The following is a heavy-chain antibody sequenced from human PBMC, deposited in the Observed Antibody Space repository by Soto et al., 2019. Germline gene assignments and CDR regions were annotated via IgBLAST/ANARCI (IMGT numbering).Heavy chain of an antibody. CDR1: SGSISSSNW. V-gene: IGHV4-4*02. Sequence: PSETLSLTCAVSSGSISSSNWWSWVRQPPGKGLEWIGEIYHSGSTNYNPSLKSRVTISVDKSKNQFSLKLSSVTAADTAVYYCARALTIPKPSYYYYYIDVWGKGTTVTVSS. CDR3: ARALTIPKPSYYYYYIDV. J-gene: IGHJ6*03. D-gene: IGHD3-3*01. CDR2: IYHSGST.